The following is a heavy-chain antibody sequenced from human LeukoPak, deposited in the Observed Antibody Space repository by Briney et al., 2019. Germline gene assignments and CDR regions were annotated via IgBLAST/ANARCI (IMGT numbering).Heavy chain of an antibody. J-gene: IGHJ4*02. V-gene: IGHV4-59*01. CDR3: AREIRNYYDSRTPGVFDY. Sequence: SETLSLTCTVSGGSISSYYWSWIRQPPGKGLEWIGYIYYSGSTNYNPSLKSRVTISVDTSKNQFSLKLSSVTAADTAVYYCAREIRNYYDSRTPGVFDYWGQGTLVTVSS. CDR1: GGSISSYY. D-gene: IGHD3-22*01. CDR2: IYYSGST.